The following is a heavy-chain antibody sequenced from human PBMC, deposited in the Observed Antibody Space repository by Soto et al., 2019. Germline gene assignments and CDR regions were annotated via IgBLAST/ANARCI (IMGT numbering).Heavy chain of an antibody. J-gene: IGHJ4*02. CDR1: GFAFGDFS. Sequence: QVHLVQSGGGLVKPGGSLRLSCVASGFAFGDFSMNWIRQSPGKGLEWLSYINNVGGTIYYEDSVRGRFTVSRNNAKYSLFLQMTALRAEDSAMYFCARVAFGYHGHSAYWGRGALVTVSS. CDR3: ARVAFGYHGHSAY. D-gene: IGHD6-25*01. CDR2: INNVGGTI. V-gene: IGHV3-11*01.